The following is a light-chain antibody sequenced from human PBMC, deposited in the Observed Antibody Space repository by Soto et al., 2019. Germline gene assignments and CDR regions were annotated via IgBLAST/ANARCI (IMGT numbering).Light chain of an antibody. CDR3: QQYNTFWT. V-gene: IGKV1-5*03. J-gene: IGKJ1*01. Sequence: GDTVTITCRASQSIDTWLAWHQQKPGRAPKLLISKASALESGVPSRFSGSGSGTDFTLTISCLQSEDFATYYCQQYNTFWTFGQGTKVDIK. CDR1: QSIDTW. CDR2: KAS.